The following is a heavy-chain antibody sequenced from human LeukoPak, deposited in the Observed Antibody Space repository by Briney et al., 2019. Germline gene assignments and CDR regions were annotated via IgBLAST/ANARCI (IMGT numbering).Heavy chain of an antibody. J-gene: IGHJ4*02. CDR2: IIPIFGTA. D-gene: IGHD6-19*01. CDR3: ARGVAVAVTFDY. V-gene: IGHV1-69*05. CDR1: GGTFSSYA. Sequence: SVKVSCKASGGTFSSYAISWVRQAPGQGLEWMGRIIPIFGTANYAQKFQGGVTITTDESTSTAYMELSSLRSEDTAVYYCARGVAVAVTFDYWGQGTLVTVSS.